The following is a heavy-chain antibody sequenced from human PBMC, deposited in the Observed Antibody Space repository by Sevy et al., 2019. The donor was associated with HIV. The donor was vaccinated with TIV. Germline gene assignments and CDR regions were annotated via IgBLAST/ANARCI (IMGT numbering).Heavy chain of an antibody. CDR1: GFTFSSYS. V-gene: IGHV3-21*01. D-gene: IGHD3-10*01. CDR3: ARATGVVRGAIDY. J-gene: IGHJ4*02. CDR2: ISSSSSYI. Sequence: GGSLRLSCAASGFTFSSYSMNWVRQAPGKGLEWVSSISSSSSYIYYTDSVKGRFTISRDNAKNSLYLQMKSLRAEDTAVYYCARATGVVRGAIDYWGQGTLVTVSS.